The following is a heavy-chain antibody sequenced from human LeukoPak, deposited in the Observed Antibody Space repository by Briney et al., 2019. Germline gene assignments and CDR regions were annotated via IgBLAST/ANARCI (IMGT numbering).Heavy chain of an antibody. CDR2: IYSGGST. CDR3: ARTQAYSYGSPPVD. J-gene: IGHJ4*02. D-gene: IGHD5-18*01. CDR1: GFTVSSNY. Sequence: GGSLRLSCAASGFTVSSNYMSWVRQAPGKGLEWVSVIYSGGSTYYADSVKGRFTISRHNSKNTLYLQMNSLRAEDTTVYYCARTQAYSYGSPPVDWGQGTLVTVSS. V-gene: IGHV3-53*04.